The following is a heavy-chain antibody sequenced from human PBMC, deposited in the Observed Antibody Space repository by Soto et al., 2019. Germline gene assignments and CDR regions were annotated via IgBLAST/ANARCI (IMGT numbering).Heavy chain of an antibody. Sequence: SVKVSCKASGGTFSSYSISWVRQAPGQGLEWMGGIIPIFGTANYAQKFQGRVTITADESTSTAYMELSSLRSEDTAVYYCARPASPSGYSSGPDAFEIWGQGTMVTVSS. CDR2: IIPIFGTA. J-gene: IGHJ3*02. CDR3: ARPASPSGYSSGPDAFEI. V-gene: IGHV1-69*13. CDR1: GGTFSSYS. D-gene: IGHD6-19*01.